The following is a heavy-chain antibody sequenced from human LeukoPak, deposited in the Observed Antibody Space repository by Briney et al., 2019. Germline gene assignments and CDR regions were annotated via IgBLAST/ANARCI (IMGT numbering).Heavy chain of an antibody. CDR3: AKDKDVDTAMVYGMDV. Sequence: PGGSLRLSCAASGFTFSSYAMSWVRQAPGKGLEWVSAISGSGGSTYYADSVKGRFTISRDNSKDTLYLQMNSLRAEDTAVYYCAKDKDVDTAMVYGMDVWGQGTTVTVSS. CDR1: GFTFSSYA. CDR2: ISGSGGST. D-gene: IGHD5-18*01. J-gene: IGHJ6*02. V-gene: IGHV3-23*01.